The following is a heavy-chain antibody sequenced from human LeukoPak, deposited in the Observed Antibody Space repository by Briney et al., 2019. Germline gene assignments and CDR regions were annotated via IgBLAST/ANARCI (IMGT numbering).Heavy chain of an antibody. CDR2: ISTFNGDT. CDR1: GYTFNTHG. CDR3: ARDPEWYFDF. J-gene: IGHJ4*02. V-gene: IGHV1-18*01. Sequence: GASVKVSCKASGYTFNTHGISWLRQAPGQGLEWMGWISTFNGDTNYAQKFRDRVTVTTDTSTSTVYMELRSLRSDDTAVYYCARDPEWYFDFWGQGTLVTVYS. D-gene: IGHD3-3*01.